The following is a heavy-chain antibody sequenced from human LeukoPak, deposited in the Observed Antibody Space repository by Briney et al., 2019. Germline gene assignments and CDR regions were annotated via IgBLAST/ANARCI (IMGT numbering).Heavy chain of an antibody. CDR1: GFNFSNYA. CDR3: ARDPDCDSTSCYIGPYNWFDP. CDR2: MSSDGYTT. D-gene: IGHD2-2*02. J-gene: IGHJ5*02. Sequence: GGSLRLSCAASGFNFSNYAMHWVRQAPGKGPEWVAAMSSDGYTTYYAGSVRGRFTISRDNSRSTVFLQMNSLRADDTAVFYCARDPDCDSTSCYIGPYNWFDPWGQGTLVTVSS. V-gene: IGHV3-30-3*01.